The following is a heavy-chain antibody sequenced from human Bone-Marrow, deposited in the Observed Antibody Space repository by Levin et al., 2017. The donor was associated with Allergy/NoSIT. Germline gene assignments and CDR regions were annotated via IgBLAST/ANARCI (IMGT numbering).Heavy chain of an antibody. Sequence: GGSLRLSCGASGFIFSKYAMNWVRQAPGKGLEWVASISNSALDTWYAESVKGRFTISRDNSKNTLYLQMSSLRADDTAVYYCVPMDDSAISYYFPYWGQGTLVTVSS. CDR1: GFIFSKYA. CDR2: ISNSALDT. J-gene: IGHJ4*02. D-gene: IGHD4-11*01. V-gene: IGHV3-23*01. CDR3: VPMDDSAISYYFPY.